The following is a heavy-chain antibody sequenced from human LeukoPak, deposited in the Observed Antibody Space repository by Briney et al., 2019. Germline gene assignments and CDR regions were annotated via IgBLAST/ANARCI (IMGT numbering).Heavy chain of an antibody. CDR3: ARGFSRGPRDAFDF. D-gene: IGHD2-15*01. J-gene: IGHJ3*01. CDR2: IIPSVAST. V-gene: IGHV1-46*01. CDR1: GYTFTSYY. Sequence: PWASGKVSCKAAGYTFTSYYVHWVRQAPGQGLEWMGIIIPSVASTSYAQKFQGRVTMTRDMSTNPVYMELSSLISEDTALYYCARGFSRGPRDAFDFWGQGTMVTLSS.